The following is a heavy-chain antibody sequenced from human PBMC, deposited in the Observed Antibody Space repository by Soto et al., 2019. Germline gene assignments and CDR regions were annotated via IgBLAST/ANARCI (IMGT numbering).Heavy chain of an antibody. CDR3: ARLAYCSGGTCYDAFDI. Sequence: EVQLVQSGAEVKKPGESLKFSCKGSGYRFTSYWIGWVRQMPGKGLEWMGIIYPGDSNTKYSPSFQGQVTISAVQSFSTAYLQWSSLKASDTAMYYCARLAYCSGGTCYDAFDIWGQGTMVTVSS. J-gene: IGHJ3*02. CDR2: IYPGDSNT. D-gene: IGHD2-15*01. CDR1: GYRFTSYW. V-gene: IGHV5-51*03.